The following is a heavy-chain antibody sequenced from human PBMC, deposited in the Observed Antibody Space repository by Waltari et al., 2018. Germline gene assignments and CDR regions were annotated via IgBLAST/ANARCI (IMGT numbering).Heavy chain of an antibody. J-gene: IGHJ5*02. D-gene: IGHD1-20*01. CDR1: GGSFSVYY. V-gene: IGHV4-34*01. Sequence: QVQLQQWGAGLLKPSETLSLTCAVYGGSFSVYYGSWIRQPPGKGLEWIGEINHSGSTNYNPSLKSRVTISVDTSKNQFSLKLSSVTAADTAVYYCARHNPAWFDPWGQGTLVTVSS. CDR2: INHSGST. CDR3: ARHNPAWFDP.